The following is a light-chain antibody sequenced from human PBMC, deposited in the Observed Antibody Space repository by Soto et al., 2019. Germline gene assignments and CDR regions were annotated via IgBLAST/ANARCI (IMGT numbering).Light chain of an antibody. CDR3: QQGYINPLT. Sequence: DIQMTQSPSTLSASVGDRVTITCRASQSISGWLAWYQQKPGEAPKPLIYTASTLYSGVPARFSGSGSGTDFTLTISSLQPEDFATYYCQQGYINPLTFGQGTRLEIK. J-gene: IGKJ5*01. CDR2: TAS. CDR1: QSISGW. V-gene: IGKV1-39*01.